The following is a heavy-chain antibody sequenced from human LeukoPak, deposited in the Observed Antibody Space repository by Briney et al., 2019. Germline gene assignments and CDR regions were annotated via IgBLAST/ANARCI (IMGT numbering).Heavy chain of an antibody. Sequence: SETLSLTCTVSGGSISSSSYYWGWIRQPPGKGLEWIGSIHYSGSTYYNPSLKSRVTMSVDTSKNQFSLKLSSVTAADTAVYYWARHFSYGSPTHYWGQGTLVTVSS. CDR1: GGSISSSSYY. J-gene: IGHJ4*02. CDR3: ARHFSYGSPTHY. D-gene: IGHD1-26*01. V-gene: IGHV4-39*01. CDR2: IHYSGST.